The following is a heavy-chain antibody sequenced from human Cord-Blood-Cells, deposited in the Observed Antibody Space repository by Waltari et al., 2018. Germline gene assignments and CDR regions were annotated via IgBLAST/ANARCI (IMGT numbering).Heavy chain of an antibody. CDR3: ACLGYCSSTSCYDY. CDR2: IKPNSGGT. D-gene: IGHD2-2*01. V-gene: IGHV1-2*02. CDR1: GYTFTGYY. Sequence: QVQLVQSGAEVKKPGASVKVSCKASGYTFTGYYMHWVRQAPGQGLEWMGWIKPNSGGTNEAQKCQGRVTMDRDTSISTAYMELSRLRSDDTAVYYCACLGYCSSTSCYDYWGQGTLVTVSS. J-gene: IGHJ4*02.